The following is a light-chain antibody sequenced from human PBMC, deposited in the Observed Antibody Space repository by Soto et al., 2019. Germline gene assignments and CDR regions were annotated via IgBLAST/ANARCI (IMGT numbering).Light chain of an antibody. Sequence: EIVLTQSPGTLSLSPGERATISCRASQRVSNNCLAWYQQKPGQAPRLLIYAASNRARGIPDRFGGSGSGTDFALTVSRLDPEDFAVYYCQRYGSSPWTVGQGTKGEI. CDR1: QRVSNNC. J-gene: IGKJ1*01. CDR3: QRYGSSPWT. CDR2: AAS. V-gene: IGKV3-20*01.